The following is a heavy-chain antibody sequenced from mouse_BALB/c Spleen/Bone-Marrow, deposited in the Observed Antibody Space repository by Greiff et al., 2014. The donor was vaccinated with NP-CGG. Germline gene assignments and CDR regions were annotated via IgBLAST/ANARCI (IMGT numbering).Heavy chain of an antibody. V-gene: IGHV3-1*02. CDR1: GYSITSYYS. D-gene: IGHD4-1*01. J-gene: IGHJ4*01. CDR2: IHYSGIT. Sequence: VQLQQSGPDLGKPSQSLSLTCTVTGYSITSYYSWHWIRQFPGNKLEWMGYIHYSGITVYNPSLKSRISITRDTSNNQFFLQLNSVTTEDTATYYCARFAGTPYTMDYWGQGTSVTVSS. CDR3: ARFAGTPYTMDY.